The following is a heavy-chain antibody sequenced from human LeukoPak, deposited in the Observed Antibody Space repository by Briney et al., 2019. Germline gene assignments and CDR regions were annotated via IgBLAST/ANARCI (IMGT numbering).Heavy chain of an antibody. Sequence: PSETLSLTCTVSGGSISSYYWSWIRQPAGKGLGWIGRIYTSGSTNYNPSLKSRVTMSVDTSKNQFSLKLSSVTAADTAVYYCARDWYYYDSSGSYNWFDPWGQGTLVTVSS. D-gene: IGHD3-22*01. CDR2: IYTSGST. J-gene: IGHJ5*02. V-gene: IGHV4-4*07. CDR1: GGSISSYY. CDR3: ARDWYYYDSSGSYNWFDP.